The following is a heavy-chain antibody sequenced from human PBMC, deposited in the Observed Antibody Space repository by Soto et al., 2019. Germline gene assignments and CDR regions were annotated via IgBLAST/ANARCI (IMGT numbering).Heavy chain of an antibody. CDR2: ISSSSSYI. Sequence: GGSLRLSCAASGFTFSSYSMNWVRQAPGKGLEWVSSISSSSSYIYYADSVKGRFTISRDNAKNSLYLQMNSLRAEDTAVYYCARESVRDDYIWGSYRRLHSDYWGQGTLVTVSS. CDR1: GFTFSSYS. V-gene: IGHV3-21*01. CDR3: ARESVRDDYIWGSYRRLHSDY. J-gene: IGHJ4*02. D-gene: IGHD3-16*02.